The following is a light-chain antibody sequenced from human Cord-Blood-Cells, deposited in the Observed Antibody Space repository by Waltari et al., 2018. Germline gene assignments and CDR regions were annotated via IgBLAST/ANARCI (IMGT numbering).Light chain of an antibody. J-gene: IGLJ3*02. Sequence: QSALTQPRSVSGSPGQSVTISCTGTSSDVGGYNHVPWYQQHPGKAPKLMIYDVSKRPSGVPDRFSGSKSGNTASLTISGLQAEDEADYYCCSYAGSYNWVFGGGTKLTVL. V-gene: IGLV2-11*01. CDR2: DVS. CDR3: CSYAGSYNWV. CDR1: SSDVGGYNH.